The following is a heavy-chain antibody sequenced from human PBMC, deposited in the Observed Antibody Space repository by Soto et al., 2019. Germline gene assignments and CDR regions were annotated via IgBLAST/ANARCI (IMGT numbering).Heavy chain of an antibody. CDR1: GGSFSCYY. J-gene: IGHJ6*02. V-gene: IGHV4-34*01. CDR3: ARVPPIXVVPAAFRHHYYYGMDV. D-gene: IGHD2-2*01. CDR2: INHSGST. Sequence: SETLSLTCAVYGGSFSCYYWSWIRQPPGKGLEWIGEINHSGSTNYNPSLKSRVTISVDTSKNQFSLKLSSVTAADTAVYYCARVPPIXVVPAAFRHHYYYGMDVWGQGTTVTVSS.